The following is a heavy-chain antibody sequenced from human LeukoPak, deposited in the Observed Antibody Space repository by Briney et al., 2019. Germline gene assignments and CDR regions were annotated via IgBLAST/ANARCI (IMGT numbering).Heavy chain of an antibody. CDR3: ERERSSSLDY. D-gene: IGHD6-6*01. Sequence: SETLSLTCAVSGYSISSGYDWGWIRQPPGKGLEWIGSIYHSGSTYYNPSLKSRVTISVDTSKDQFSLKLSSVTATDAAIYYCERERSSSLDYWGQGTLVTVSS. CDR1: GYSISSGYD. V-gene: IGHV4-38-2*02. CDR2: IYHSGST. J-gene: IGHJ4*02.